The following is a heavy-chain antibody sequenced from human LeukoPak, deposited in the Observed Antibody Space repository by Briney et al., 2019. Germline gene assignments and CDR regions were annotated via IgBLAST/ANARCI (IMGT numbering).Heavy chain of an antibody. V-gene: IGHV4-59*01. CDR3: ARGSDSSGWSPFDY. CDR2: MYFSGST. J-gene: IGHJ4*02. Sequence: SETLSLTCTVSGGSISSYYWSWIRQPPGKGLEWIGYMYFSGSTNYSPSLKSRVTISVDTSKNQFSLKLNSVTAADTAVYYCARGSDSSGWSPFDYWGQGTLVTVSS. D-gene: IGHD6-19*01. CDR1: GGSISSYY.